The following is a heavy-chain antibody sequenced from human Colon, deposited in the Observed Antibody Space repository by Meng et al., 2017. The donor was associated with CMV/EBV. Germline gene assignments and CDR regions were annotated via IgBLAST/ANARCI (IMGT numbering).Heavy chain of an antibody. CDR2: TYYRSKWFN. Sequence: SGDSFSSNSAAWNWIRQSPSRGLEWLGRTYYRSKWFNDYAVSVKSRITINPDTSKNQFSLQLNSVTPEDTAMYYCARWGSGWKIFDCWGQGTLVTVSS. J-gene: IGHJ4*02. CDR1: GDSFSSNSAA. CDR3: ARWGSGWKIFDC. V-gene: IGHV6-1*01. D-gene: IGHD3-16*01.